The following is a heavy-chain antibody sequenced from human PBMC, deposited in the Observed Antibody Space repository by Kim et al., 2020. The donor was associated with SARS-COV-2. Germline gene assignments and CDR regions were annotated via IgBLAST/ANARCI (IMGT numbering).Heavy chain of an antibody. CDR1: GFTLRSYW. J-gene: IGHJ3*02. CDR2: IKQDGSEK. Sequence: GGSLRLSCVAPGFTLRSYWMTWVRQAPGKGLEWVANIKQDGSEKYYVDSVKGRFTIYRDNAKNSLYLQMNSLRAEDTAVYYCARDASVAGTDGLDIWGEGTKVTVSS. V-gene: IGHV3-7*01. CDR3: ARDASVAGTDGLDI. D-gene: IGHD6-19*01.